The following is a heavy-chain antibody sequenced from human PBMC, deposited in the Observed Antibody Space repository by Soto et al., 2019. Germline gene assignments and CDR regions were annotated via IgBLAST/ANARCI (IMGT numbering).Heavy chain of an antibody. J-gene: IGHJ4*02. D-gene: IGHD6-13*01. Sequence: LRLSCAASGFTFSSYAMNWVRQAPGKGLEWVSAISGGGGTIYYADSVRGRFTISRDNSKNTLFLQMNSLRAEDTAVYYCAKDLYTSSWFTSSDYWGQGTLVTVSS. CDR3: AKDLYTSSWFTSSDY. CDR2: ISGGGGTI. V-gene: IGHV3-23*01. CDR1: GFTFSSYA.